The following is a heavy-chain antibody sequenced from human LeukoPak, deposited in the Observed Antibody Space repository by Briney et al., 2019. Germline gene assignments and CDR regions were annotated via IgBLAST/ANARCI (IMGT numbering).Heavy chain of an antibody. CDR3: ARDFTGGSDY. CDR2: IIPILGIA. V-gene: IGHV1-69*04. CDR1: GGTFSSYA. Sequence: ASVKVSCKASGGTFSSYAISWVRQAPGQGLEWMGRIIPILGIANYAQKFQGRVTITADKSTSTAYIELSSLRSEDTAVYYCARDFTGGSDYWGQGTLVTVSS. J-gene: IGHJ4*02. D-gene: IGHD3-16*01.